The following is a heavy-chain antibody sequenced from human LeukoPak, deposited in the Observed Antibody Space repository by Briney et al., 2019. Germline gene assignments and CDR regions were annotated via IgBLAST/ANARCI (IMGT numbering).Heavy chain of an antibody. Sequence: GGSLRLSCAASGFTFSSYDMHWVRQAPGKGLEWVAFMQYDGSIKYYADSVKGRFTISRDNSKNTLYLQMDSLRADDTAIYFCARDSIRQQLYYFDYWGRGTLVTVSS. CDR2: MQYDGSIK. J-gene: IGHJ4*02. CDR3: ARDSIRQQLYYFDY. V-gene: IGHV3-30*02. D-gene: IGHD6-13*01. CDR1: GFTFSSYD.